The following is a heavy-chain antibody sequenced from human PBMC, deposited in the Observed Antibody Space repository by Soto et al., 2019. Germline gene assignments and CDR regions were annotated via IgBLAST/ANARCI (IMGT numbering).Heavy chain of an antibody. Sequence: QVQLQESGPGLVKPSETLSLTCNVSGDSMRSYYWSWIRQPPGKGLEWIGYMYYSGNTNYNPSIESRVTFSVDTSRNQFSLKLSSVTGADTAVYFCARGLLEYTSSIVYDYWGQGTLVTVSS. J-gene: IGHJ4*02. V-gene: IGHV4-59*12. CDR3: ARGLLEYTSSIVYDY. CDR2: MYYSGNT. CDR1: GDSMRSYY. D-gene: IGHD1-26*01.